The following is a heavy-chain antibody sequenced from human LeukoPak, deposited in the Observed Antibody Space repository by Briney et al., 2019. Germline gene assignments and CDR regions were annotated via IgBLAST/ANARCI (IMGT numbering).Heavy chain of an antibody. Sequence: GGSLRLFCGASGFTFSSYGMRWGRQAPGKGLEWGGFIRYDGSNKYYADSVKGRFTISRDNSKNTLYLQMNSLRAEDTAVYYCAKGNYYDSSAYSYFDYWGQGTLVTVSS. CDR1: GFTFSSYG. CDR3: AKGNYYDSSAYSYFDY. CDR2: IRYDGSNK. J-gene: IGHJ4*02. D-gene: IGHD3-22*01. V-gene: IGHV3-30*02.